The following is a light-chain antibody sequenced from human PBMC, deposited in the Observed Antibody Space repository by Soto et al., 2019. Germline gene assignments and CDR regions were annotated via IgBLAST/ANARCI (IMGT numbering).Light chain of an antibody. Sequence: DIQMTQSPSSLSASLGDTVAISCRASQGISNSLAWFQQKPGRVPQFLIYAASTLQPGVPPRFSGSGSGTDFTLTISSLQPEDVATYYCQSYNRAPLTFGPGTRVDIK. CDR3: QSYNRAPLT. V-gene: IGKV1-27*01. J-gene: IGKJ3*01. CDR1: QGISNS. CDR2: AAS.